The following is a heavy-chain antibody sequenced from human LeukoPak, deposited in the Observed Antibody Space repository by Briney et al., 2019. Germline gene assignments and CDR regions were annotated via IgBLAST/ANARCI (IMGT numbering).Heavy chain of an antibody. V-gene: IGHV1-2*02. J-gene: IGHJ1*01. D-gene: IGHD6-19*01. Sequence: ASVKVSCKASGYTFTGYYMHRVRQAPGQGLEWMGWINPNSGGTNYAQKFQGRVTMTRDTSISTAYMELSRLRSDDTAVYYCAREAYSSGWSAEYFQHWGQGTLVTVSS. CDR3: AREAYSSGWSAEYFQH. CDR1: GYTFTGYY. CDR2: INPNSGGT.